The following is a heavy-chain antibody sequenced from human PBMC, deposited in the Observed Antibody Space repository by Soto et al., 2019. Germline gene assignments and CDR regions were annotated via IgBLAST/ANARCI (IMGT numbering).Heavy chain of an antibody. CDR2: INAGNGNT. Sequence: QVQLVQSGAEVKKPGASVKVSCKASGYTFTSYAMHWVRQAPGQRLEWMGWINAGNGNTKYSQKFQGRVTITRDTSAITAYMELSSLRSEDTAVYYCARGVVSGLSDYWGQGTLVTVSS. CDR3: ARGVVSGLSDY. CDR1: GYTFTSYA. D-gene: IGHD2-21*01. V-gene: IGHV1-3*01. J-gene: IGHJ4*02.